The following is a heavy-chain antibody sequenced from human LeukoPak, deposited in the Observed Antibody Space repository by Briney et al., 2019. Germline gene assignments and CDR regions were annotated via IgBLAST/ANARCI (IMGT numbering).Heavy chain of an antibody. V-gene: IGHV3-21*01. D-gene: IGHD3-10*01. CDR3: ARGGGSGSYYHDAFDI. CDR2: ISRSSSYI. Sequence: PGGSLRLSCAASGFTFSSYSMNWVRQAPGKGLEWVSSISRSSSYIYYADSVKGRFTISRDNAKNSLYLQMNSLRAEDTAVYYCARGGGSGSYYHDAFDIWGQGTMVTVSS. CDR1: GFTFSSYS. J-gene: IGHJ3*02.